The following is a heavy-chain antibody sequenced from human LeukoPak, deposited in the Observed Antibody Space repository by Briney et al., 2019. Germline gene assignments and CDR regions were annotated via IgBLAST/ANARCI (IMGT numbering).Heavy chain of an antibody. D-gene: IGHD6-13*01. V-gene: IGHV1-2*02. Sequence: ASVKVSCKASGYTFTAYNMHWVRQAPGQGPEWVGWMSPDSGGTNYAQKFQGRVTMTRDTSITTAYMELTRLTSDDTAVYYCVRDLYMAAASPGYWGQGTLVTVSS. CDR1: GYTFTAYN. CDR2: MSPDSGGT. J-gene: IGHJ4*02. CDR3: VRDLYMAAASPGY.